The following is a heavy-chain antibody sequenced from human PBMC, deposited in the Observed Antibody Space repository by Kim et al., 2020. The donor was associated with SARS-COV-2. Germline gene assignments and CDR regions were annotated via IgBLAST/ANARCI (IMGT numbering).Heavy chain of an antibody. CDR1: GYTFTSYD. Sequence: ASVKVSCKASGYTFTSYDINWVRQATGQGLEWMGWMNPNSGNTGYAQKFQGRVTMTRNTSISTAYMELSSLRSEDTAVYYCARGRRYYYDSSGYYFYYWGQGTLVTVSS. D-gene: IGHD3-22*01. J-gene: IGHJ4*02. CDR3: ARGRRYYYDSSGYYFYY. CDR2: MNPNSGNT. V-gene: IGHV1-8*01.